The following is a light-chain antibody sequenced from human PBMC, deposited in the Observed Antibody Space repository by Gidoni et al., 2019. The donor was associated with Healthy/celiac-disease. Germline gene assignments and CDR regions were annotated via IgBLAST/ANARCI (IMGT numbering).Light chain of an antibody. CDR1: QSVSSN. CDR3: RQYNNWPRT. CDR2: GAS. Sequence: EIVMTQSPATLSVSPGERATLSRRASQSVSSNLAWYQQKPGQAPRLLIYGASTRATGIPARFSGSGSGTGFTRTISILQSEDFAVYYCRQYNNWPRTFGQGTKVEIK. V-gene: IGKV3-15*01. J-gene: IGKJ1*01.